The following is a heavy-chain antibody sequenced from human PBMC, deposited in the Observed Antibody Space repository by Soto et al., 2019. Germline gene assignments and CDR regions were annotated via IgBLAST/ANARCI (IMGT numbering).Heavy chain of an antibody. V-gene: IGHV3-9*01. CDR2: LSWNSGSL. CDR3: AKDKMRYNWNDALFDF. D-gene: IGHD1-1*01. CDR1: GFTFGDYA. J-gene: IGHJ4*02. Sequence: EVHLVESGGGLVQPGGSLTLSCAASGFTFGDYARHWVRQAPGKGLEWVSGLSWNSGSLGYADSVSGRFTISRDNAKNSLYLHMNSLRPEDTALYFCAKDKMRYNWNDALFDFWGQGALVTVSS.